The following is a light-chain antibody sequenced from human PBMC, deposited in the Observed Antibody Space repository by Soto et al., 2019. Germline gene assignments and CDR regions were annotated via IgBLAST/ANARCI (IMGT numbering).Light chain of an antibody. CDR3: HQFCSSPLDT. V-gene: IGKV3-20*01. Sequence: EIVLTQSPGTLSLSPGERATLSCRASQTISSSFLAWYQQKPGQAPRLLIYRASRRAPGIPDRFSGSGSWTVFTLTISRLEPEDFAVYYCHQFCSSPLDTFGHGTKVEIK. CDR1: QTISSSF. CDR2: RAS. J-gene: IGKJ3*01.